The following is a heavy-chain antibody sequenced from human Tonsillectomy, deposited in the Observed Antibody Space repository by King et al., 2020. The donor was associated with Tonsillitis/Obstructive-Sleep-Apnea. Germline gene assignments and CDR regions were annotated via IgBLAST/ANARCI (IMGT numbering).Heavy chain of an antibody. Sequence: TLQESGPTLVKPPQTLTLTCTFSGFSLRTSGVRVGWIRQPPGKALEWLALIYWDDDKRYSPSLKTRLTITKDTSKNQVVLTMTNMDPVDTATYYCAHAADHNQMGLFFHWGQGTLVTVSS. V-gene: IGHV2-5*02. CDR1: GFSLRTSGVR. D-gene: IGHD1-14*01. CDR2: IYWDDDK. J-gene: IGHJ4*02. CDR3: AHAADHNQMGLFFH.